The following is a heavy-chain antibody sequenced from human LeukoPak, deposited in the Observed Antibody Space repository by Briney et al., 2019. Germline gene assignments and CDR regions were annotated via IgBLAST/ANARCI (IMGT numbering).Heavy chain of an antibody. Sequence: SGGSLRLSCAASGFTFSDHYIDWVRQAPGKGLEWVSYISSSGNTIYYADSVKGRFTISRDNAKNSLYLQMNSLRAEDTAVYYCAELGITMIGGVWGKGTTVTISS. CDR1: GFTFSDHY. V-gene: IGHV3-11*04. J-gene: IGHJ6*04. CDR3: AELGITMIGGV. CDR2: ISSSGNTI. D-gene: IGHD3-10*02.